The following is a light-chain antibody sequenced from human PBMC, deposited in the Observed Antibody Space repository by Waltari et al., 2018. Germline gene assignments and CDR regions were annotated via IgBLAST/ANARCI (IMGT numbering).Light chain of an antibody. V-gene: IGKV3-15*01. Sequence: EIVMTQSPASLSVSPGERAIFPCRASQSVTTNVAWYQQKPGQPPRLLIYGASTRATDIPARFSGSGSGTEFTLTITSPQSEDFGVYYCHQYNDGPPFNFGQGTKLEIK. CDR3: HQYNDGPPFN. CDR1: QSVTTN. J-gene: IGKJ2*01. CDR2: GAS.